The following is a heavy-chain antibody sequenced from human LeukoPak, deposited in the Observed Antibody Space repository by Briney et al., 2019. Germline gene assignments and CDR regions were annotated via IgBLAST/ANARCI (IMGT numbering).Heavy chain of an antibody. V-gene: IGHV3-7*01. CDR1: GFTFSNYW. Sequence: GGSLRLSCAASGFTFSNYWMTWVRQAPGKGLEWVANIKEDGSEKYYVDSVKGRFTISRDNAKSSPYLQMNSLRAEDTALYYCARDESGPAYWGQGTLVTVSS. CDR3: ARDESGPAY. D-gene: IGHD3-3*01. J-gene: IGHJ4*02. CDR2: IKEDGSEK.